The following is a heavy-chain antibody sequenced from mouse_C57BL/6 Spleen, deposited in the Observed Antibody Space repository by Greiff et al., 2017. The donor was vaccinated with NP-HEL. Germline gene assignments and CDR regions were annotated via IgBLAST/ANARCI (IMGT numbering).Heavy chain of an antibody. CDR2: IDPSDSYT. CDR3: ARNGVTTVEGFDV. Sequence: QVQLQQPGAELVMPGASVKLSCKASGYTFTSYWMHWVKQRPGQGLEWIGEIDPSDSYTNYNQKFKGKSTLTVDKSSSTADRQLSSLTTEDSAVYYWARNGVTTVEGFDVWGTGTTVTVSS. D-gene: IGHD1-1*01. V-gene: IGHV1-69*01. CDR1: GYTFTSYW. J-gene: IGHJ1*03.